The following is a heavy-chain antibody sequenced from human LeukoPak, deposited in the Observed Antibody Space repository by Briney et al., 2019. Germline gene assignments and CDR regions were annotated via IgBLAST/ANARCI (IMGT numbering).Heavy chain of an antibody. CDR3: ARGGSKAGHFVY. V-gene: IGHV4-39*07. J-gene: IGHJ4*02. CDR1: GGSISSSSYY. D-gene: IGHD6-13*01. Sequence: SETLSLTCTVSGGSISSSSYYWGWIRQPPGKGLEWIGSIYYSGSTYYNPSLKSRVTISVDTSKNQFSLKLSSVTAADTAVYYCARGGSKAGHFVYWGQGTLVTVSS. CDR2: IYYSGST.